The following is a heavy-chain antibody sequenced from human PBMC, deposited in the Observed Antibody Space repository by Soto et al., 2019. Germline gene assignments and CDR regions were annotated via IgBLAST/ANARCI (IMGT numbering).Heavy chain of an antibody. Sequence: QVQLVQSGAEVKKPGASVKVSCKASGYTFTSYGISWVRQAPGQGLEWMGWISAYNGNTNYAQKLQGRAPMTTATPTSTAYMELRSLRSDDTAVYYCASSLLVGYGLEGESAWGQGTLVTVSS. CDR1: GYTFTSYG. J-gene: IGHJ4*02. V-gene: IGHV1-18*01. D-gene: IGHD5-18*01. CDR3: ASSLLVGYGLEGESA. CDR2: ISAYNGNT.